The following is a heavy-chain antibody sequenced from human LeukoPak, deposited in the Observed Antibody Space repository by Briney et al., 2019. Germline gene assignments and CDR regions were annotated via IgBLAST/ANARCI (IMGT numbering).Heavy chain of an antibody. Sequence: PGGSLRLSCAASGFTFSNAWMSWVRQAPGKGLEWVGRIKSKTDGGTTDYAAPVQGRFTISRDDSKNTLYLQMNSLKTEDTAVYYCGGDDAQRTVIRYYYYGMDVWGQGTTVTVSS. V-gene: IGHV3-15*01. D-gene: IGHD2-21*01. CDR1: GFTFSNAW. CDR3: GGDDAQRTVIRYYYYGMDV. CDR2: IKSKTDGGTT. J-gene: IGHJ6*02.